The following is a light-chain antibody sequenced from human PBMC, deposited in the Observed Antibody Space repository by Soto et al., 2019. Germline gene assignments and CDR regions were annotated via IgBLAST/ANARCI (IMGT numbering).Light chain of an antibody. CDR3: QHYNNLPHT. Sequence: ERVMTQSPATLSVSPGERVTLSCRASESVDSHLAWYQQKAGQAPRLLIYDTSIRATGVSVRFSGSGSGTEFTLTISSLQSQDSAVYYCQHYNNLPHTFGQGTNLHI. V-gene: IGKV3-15*01. J-gene: IGKJ2*01. CDR1: ESVDSH. CDR2: DTS.